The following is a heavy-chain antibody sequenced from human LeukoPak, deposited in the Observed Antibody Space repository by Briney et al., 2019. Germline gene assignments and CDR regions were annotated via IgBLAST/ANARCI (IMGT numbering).Heavy chain of an antibody. CDR3: ARVCSGSSSWYGGFDY. V-gene: IGHV4-34*01. J-gene: IGHJ4*02. Sequence: SETLSLTCAVYGGSFSGYYWSWLRQPPGKGLEWIGEINHSGSTNYNPSLKSRVTISVDTSKNQFSLKLSSVTAADTAVYYCARVCSGSSSWYGGFDYWGQGTVVTVSS. CDR2: INHSGST. D-gene: IGHD6-13*01. CDR1: GGSFSGYY.